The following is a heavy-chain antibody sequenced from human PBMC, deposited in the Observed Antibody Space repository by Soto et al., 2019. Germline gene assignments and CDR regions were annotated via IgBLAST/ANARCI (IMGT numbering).Heavy chain of an antibody. J-gene: IGHJ1*01. CDR2: ISSDASFE. Sequence: QVQLVECGGGVVQPGKSLRLSCAASGLPYRNYGFHWVRQAPGKGLEWVAFISSDASFEQYAASVKGRFTISMDNAQNTVYLQGNSLRPEDTAVSYCAKSFCGGNCHFECWGLCTLVTVSS. CDR1: GLPYRNYG. CDR3: AKSFCGGNCHFEC. V-gene: IGHV3-30*18. D-gene: IGHD2-21*01.